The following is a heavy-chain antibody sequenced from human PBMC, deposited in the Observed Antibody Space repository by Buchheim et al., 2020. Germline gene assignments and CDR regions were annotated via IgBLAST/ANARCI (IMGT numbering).Heavy chain of an antibody. J-gene: IGHJ4*02. CDR3: AKLVVPAAMDYFDS. V-gene: IGHV3-23*01. CDR1: GFTFNIYA. CDR2: ITNNGATT. D-gene: IGHD2-2*01. Sequence: EVLLMESGGGLVQPGGSRRLSCAASGFTFNIYAMGWVRQAPGKGLEWVAGITNNGATTYYPDSVKGRFTISRDNSENSLYLQMNSLRAEDTAIYYCAKLVVPAAMDYFDSWGQG.